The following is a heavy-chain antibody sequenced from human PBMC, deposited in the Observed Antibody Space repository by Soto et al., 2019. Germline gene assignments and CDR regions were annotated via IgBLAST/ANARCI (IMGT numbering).Heavy chain of an antibody. D-gene: IGHD5-12*01. Sequence: SETLSLTCTVSGGSISSYYWSWIRQPPGKGLEWIGYIYYSGSTNYNPSLKSRVTISVDTSKNQFSLKLSSVTAADTAVYYCASSRLRYSGYDFPYYFDYWGQGTLVTVST. V-gene: IGHV4-59*01. CDR3: ASSRLRYSGYDFPYYFDY. J-gene: IGHJ4*02. CDR1: GGSISSYY. CDR2: IYYSGST.